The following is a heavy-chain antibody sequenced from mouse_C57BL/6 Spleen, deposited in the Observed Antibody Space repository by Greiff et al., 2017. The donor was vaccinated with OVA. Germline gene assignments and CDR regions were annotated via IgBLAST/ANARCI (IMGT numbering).Heavy chain of an antibody. CDR1: GYTFTSYW. CDR3: ARGGYYGSSFDY. J-gene: IGHJ2*01. V-gene: IGHV1-53*01. CDR2: INPSNGGT. Sequence: QVHVKQPGTELVKPGASVKLSCKASGYTFTSYWMHWVKQRPGQGLEWIGNINPSNGGTNYNEKFKSKATLTVDKSSSTAYMQLSSLTSEDSAVYYCARGGYYGSSFDYWGQGTTLTVSS. D-gene: IGHD1-1*01.